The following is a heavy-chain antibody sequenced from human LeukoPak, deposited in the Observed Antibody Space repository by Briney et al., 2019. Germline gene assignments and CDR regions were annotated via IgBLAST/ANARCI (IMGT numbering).Heavy chain of an antibody. CDR1: GFTVSSKS. CDR3: ARGYSSSWYDYYYYGMDV. V-gene: IGHV3-53*01. D-gene: IGHD6-13*01. Sequence: GGSLRLSCAASGFTVSSKSMSWVRQAPGKGLEWVSVIYSGGSTYYADSVKGRFTISRDNSKNTLYLQMNSLRAEDTAVYYCARGYSSSWYDYYYYGMDVWGQGTTVTVSS. J-gene: IGHJ6*02. CDR2: IYSGGST.